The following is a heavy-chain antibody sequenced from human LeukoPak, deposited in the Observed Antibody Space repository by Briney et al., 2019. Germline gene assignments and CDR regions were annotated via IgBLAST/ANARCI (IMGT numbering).Heavy chain of an antibody. CDR2: ISGSGGST. CDR1: GLTFSSYT. Sequence: GGSLRLACAAVGLTFSSYTMSWGRHAPGKRLEWVSAISGSGGSTYSAGSVKGRFTISRDNSKNTLYLQMNSLRAYDTAVYYCAKDEAGYYGSGTFDYWGQGTLVTVSS. D-gene: IGHD3-10*01. CDR3: AKDEAGYYGSGTFDY. V-gene: IGHV3-23*01. J-gene: IGHJ4*02.